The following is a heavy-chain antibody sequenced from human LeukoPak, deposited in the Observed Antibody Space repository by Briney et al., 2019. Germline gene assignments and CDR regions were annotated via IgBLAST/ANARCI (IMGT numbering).Heavy chain of an antibody. J-gene: IGHJ5*02. D-gene: IGHD6-6*01. CDR2: IWYDGSNK. CDR1: GFTFISYG. CDR3: AKDAKEQLALYNWFDP. Sequence: AGGSLRLSCAASGFTFISYGMHWVRQAPGKGLEWVAVIWYDGSNKYYADSVKGRFTISRDNSKNTLYLQMNSLRAEDTAVYYCAKDAKEQLALYNWFDPWGQGTLVTVSS. V-gene: IGHV3-33*06.